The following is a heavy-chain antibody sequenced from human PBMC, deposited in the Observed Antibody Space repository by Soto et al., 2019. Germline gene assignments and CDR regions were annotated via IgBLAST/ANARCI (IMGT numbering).Heavy chain of an antibody. CDR1: GFTFDDYA. V-gene: IGHV3-9*01. D-gene: IGHD1-20*01. Sequence: EVQLVGSGGGLVQPGRSLRLSCVVSGFTFDDYAMHWVRQAPGKGLEWVSGIGWNGGSIAYADSVKGRFTISRDNAKKSLYLQMNSLRSEDTALYYCAKAATITGKGVGDYWGQGILVTVSS. J-gene: IGHJ4*02. CDR3: AKAATITGKGVGDY. CDR2: IGWNGGSI.